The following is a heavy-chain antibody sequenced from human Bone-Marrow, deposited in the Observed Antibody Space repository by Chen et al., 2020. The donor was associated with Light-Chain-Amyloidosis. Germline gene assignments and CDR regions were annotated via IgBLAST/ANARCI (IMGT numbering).Heavy chain of an antibody. CDR2: ISYDGSNK. CDR3: AKDGVLLSDGYGMDV. V-gene: IGHV3-30*18. J-gene: IGHJ6*02. Sequence: QVQLVESGGGVVQPGRSLRLSCAASGFTFSSYGMHWVRQAPGKGLEWVAVISYDGSNKYYADSVKGRFTISRDNSKNTLYLQMNSLGAEDTAVYYCAKDGVLLSDGYGMDVWGQGTTVTVSS. CDR1: GFTFSSYG. D-gene: IGHD2-21*02.